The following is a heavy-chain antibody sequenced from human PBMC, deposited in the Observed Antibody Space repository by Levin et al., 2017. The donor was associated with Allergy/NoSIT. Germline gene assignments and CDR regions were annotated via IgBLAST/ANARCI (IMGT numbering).Heavy chain of an antibody. CDR1: GFAFSSYA. CDR3: AKSRGDSNHIYYYYGMDV. Sequence: PGGSLRLSCAASGFAFSSYAMNWVRQAPGKGLEWVSAISGSGGSTYYADSVKGRFTISRDNSKNTLYLEMNSLRAEDTAVYHCAKSRGDSNHIYYYYGMDVWGQGTTVTVSS. J-gene: IGHJ6*02. D-gene: IGHD4-11*01. CDR2: ISGSGGST. V-gene: IGHV3-23*01.